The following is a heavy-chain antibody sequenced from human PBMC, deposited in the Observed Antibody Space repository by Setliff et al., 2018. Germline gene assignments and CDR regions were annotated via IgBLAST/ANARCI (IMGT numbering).Heavy chain of an antibody. J-gene: IGHJ3*02. CDR3: ARDLYDYVWGTYRYHDAFDI. D-gene: IGHD3-16*02. V-gene: IGHV4-39*07. CDR1: GASISSSSYY. Sequence: SETLSLTCTVSGASISSSSYYWAWIRQPPGRGLELIGSIFYGGSTYYNPSLKSRVTISIDASKNQFSLKLDSVTAADTAVYYCARDLYDYVWGTYRYHDAFDIWGQGTMVTVSS. CDR2: IFYGGST.